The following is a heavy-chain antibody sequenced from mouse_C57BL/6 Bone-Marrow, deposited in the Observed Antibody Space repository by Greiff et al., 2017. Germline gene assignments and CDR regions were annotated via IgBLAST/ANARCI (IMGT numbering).Heavy chain of an antibody. CDR2: IDPSDSDT. CDR1: GYTFTSYW. J-gene: IGHJ4*01. V-gene: IGHV1-50*01. D-gene: IGHD1-1*01. CDR3: SRDVAVVAEDWYYAMDD. Sequence: VQLQQPGAELVKPGASVKLSCKASGYTFTSYWMQWVKQRPGRGLEWIGEIDPSDSDTNYNQKFKGKATLTVDKSSSTAYMKLSSLTSEDSAVDYCSRDVAVVAEDWYYAMDDWGQGTSVTVTS.